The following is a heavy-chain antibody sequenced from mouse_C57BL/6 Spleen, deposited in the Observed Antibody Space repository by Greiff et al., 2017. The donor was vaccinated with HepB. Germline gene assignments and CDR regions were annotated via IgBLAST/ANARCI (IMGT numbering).Heavy chain of an antibody. CDR1: GYTFTDHT. Sequence: VQLQESDAELVQPGASVKISCKVSGYTFTDHTIPWMKQRPEQGLEWIGYIYPRDGSTKYNEKFKGKATLTADKSSSTAYMQLNSLTSEDSAVYFCARDDGDYAWFAYWGQGTLVTVSA. J-gene: IGHJ3*01. CDR2: IYPRDGST. V-gene: IGHV1-78*01. CDR3: ARDDGDYAWFAY. D-gene: IGHD2-3*01.